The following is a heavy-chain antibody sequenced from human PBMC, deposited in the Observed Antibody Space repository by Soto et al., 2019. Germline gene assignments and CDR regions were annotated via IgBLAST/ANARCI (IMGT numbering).Heavy chain of an antibody. V-gene: IGHV3-48*02. D-gene: IGHD1-7*01. J-gene: IGHJ4*02. Sequence: EVQLVESGGGLVQPGGSLRLSCAASGFTFSSYSMNWVRQAPGKGLEWISYISSSSSTIYYADSVKGRFTMSRDNAKNSLYLQMNRLRDDDTAVYYCGRYNWNYGRLDYWGQGTLVTVSS. CDR3: GRYNWNYGRLDY. CDR1: GFTFSSYS. CDR2: ISSSSSTI.